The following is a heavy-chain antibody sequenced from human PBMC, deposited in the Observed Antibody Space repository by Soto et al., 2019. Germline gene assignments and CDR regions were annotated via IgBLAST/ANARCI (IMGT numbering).Heavy chain of an antibody. CDR1: GFTFSHYG. V-gene: IGHV3-33*01. CDR3: VRGGNVAGAFDI. J-gene: IGHJ3*02. CDR2: IWDDGIKK. Sequence: QVQLVESGGGVVQPGRSLRLSCAASGFTFSHYGMHWVRQAPGKGLEWVAVIWDDGIKKFYPDSVRGRFTISRDNSENTLFLQMYSLTAEDTAIYYCVRGGNVAGAFDIWGQGTMVTVSS. D-gene: IGHD3-16*01.